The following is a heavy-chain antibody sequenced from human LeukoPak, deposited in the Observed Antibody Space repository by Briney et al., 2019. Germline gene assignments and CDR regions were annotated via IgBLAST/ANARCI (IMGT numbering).Heavy chain of an antibody. CDR1: GGTFSSYA. D-gene: IGHD6-13*01. V-gene: IGHV1-69*13. J-gene: IGHJ4*02. CDR2: IIPIFGTA. Sequence: SVKVSCKASGGTFSSYAISWVRQAPGQGLEWMGGIIPIFGTANYAQKFQGRVTITADESTSTAYMELSSLRSEGTAVYYCARGAAAAGTPYDYWGQGTLVTVSS. CDR3: ARGAAAAGTPYDY.